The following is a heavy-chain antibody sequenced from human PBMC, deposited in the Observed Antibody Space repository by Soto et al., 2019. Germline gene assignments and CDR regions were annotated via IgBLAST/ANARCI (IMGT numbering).Heavy chain of an antibody. V-gene: IGHV1-8*01. Sequence: QVQLVQSGAEVKKPGASVKVSCKASGYTFTSYDINWVRQATGQGLERMGWMNPNSGNTGYAQKFQGRVTMTRNTSISTAYMELSSLRSEDTAVYYWARERSAAGTGWFDPWGQGTLVTVSS. CDR3: ARERSAAGTGWFDP. J-gene: IGHJ5*02. D-gene: IGHD6-13*01. CDR2: MNPNSGNT. CDR1: GYTFTSYD.